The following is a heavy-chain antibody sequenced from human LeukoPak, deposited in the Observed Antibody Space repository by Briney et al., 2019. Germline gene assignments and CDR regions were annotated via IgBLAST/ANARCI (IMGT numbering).Heavy chain of an antibody. Sequence: GGSLRLSCVASGFTFSSYWMNWVRQAPGKGLEWVANIKQDGSEIYYVDSVKGRFTVSRDNAKNSLYLQMNSLRAEDTAVYHCARDRGWFAMDVWGQGTTVTVSS. CDR3: ARDRGWFAMDV. CDR1: GFTFSSYW. D-gene: IGHD3-10*01. CDR2: IKQDGSEI. V-gene: IGHV3-7*01. J-gene: IGHJ6*02.